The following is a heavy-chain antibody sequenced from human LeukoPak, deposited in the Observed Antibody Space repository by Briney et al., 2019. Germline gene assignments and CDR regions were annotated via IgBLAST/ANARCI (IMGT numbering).Heavy chain of an antibody. CDR1: GFTFSSCG. V-gene: IGHV3-21*01. CDR3: ARGPDSSSWYFYYYYMDV. Sequence: GGSLRLSCAASGFTFSSCGFNWVRQAPGKGLEWVSSIGPTGTDRYYADSVRGRFTISRDNAKNSMYLQMDSLRDEDTAVYYCARGPDSSSWYFYYYYMDVWGKGTTVTVS. CDR2: IGPTGTDR. D-gene: IGHD6-13*01. J-gene: IGHJ6*03.